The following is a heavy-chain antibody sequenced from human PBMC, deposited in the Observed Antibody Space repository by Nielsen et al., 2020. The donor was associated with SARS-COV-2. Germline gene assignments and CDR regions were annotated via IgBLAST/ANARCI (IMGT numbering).Heavy chain of an antibody. CDR1: GGSVDSYY. V-gene: IGHV4-59*02. D-gene: IGHD3-10*01. CDR2: MSFRGST. CDR3: ARGTYSRFDD. J-gene: IGHJ4*02. Sequence: SETLSLTCTVSGGSVDSYYWSWIRQAPGKGLEWIAFMSFRGSTYYNPSLKSRVTMLVATSKNQLSLRVNSVTAADTAVYYCARGTYSRFDDWGQGTLLTVSS.